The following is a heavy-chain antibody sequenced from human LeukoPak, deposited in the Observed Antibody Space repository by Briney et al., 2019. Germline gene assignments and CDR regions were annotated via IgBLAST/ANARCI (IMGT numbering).Heavy chain of an antibody. CDR3: ARAWHTAAPYYFDY. CDR2: IWYDGSNK. D-gene: IGHD6-6*01. Sequence: GRSLRLSCAVSGFTFSGYGMHWVRQAPGKGLEWVAVIWYDGSNKYYADSVKGRFTISRDNSKNTLYLQMNSLRAEDTAVYYCARAWHTAAPYYFDYWGQGTLVTVSS. V-gene: IGHV3-33*01. J-gene: IGHJ4*02. CDR1: GFTFSGYG.